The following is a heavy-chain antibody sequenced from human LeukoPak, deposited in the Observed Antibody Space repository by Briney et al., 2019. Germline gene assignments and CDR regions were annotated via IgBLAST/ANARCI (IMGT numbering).Heavy chain of an antibody. CDR2: INHSGST. CDR1: GGSFSGYY. CDR3: ARMGGDKYCYGSGKKLDV. J-gene: IGHJ6*04. V-gene: IGHV4-34*01. Sequence: KPSETLSLTCAVYGGSFSGYYWSWIRQPPGKGLGWIGEINHSGSTNYNPSLKSRVTISVDTSKNQFSLKLSSVTAADTAVYYCARMGGDKYCYGSGKKLDVWGKGTTVTVSS. D-gene: IGHD3-10*01.